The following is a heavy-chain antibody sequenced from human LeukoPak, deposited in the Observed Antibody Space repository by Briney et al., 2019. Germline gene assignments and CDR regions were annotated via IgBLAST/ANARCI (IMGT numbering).Heavy chain of an antibody. J-gene: IGHJ4*02. Sequence: SCKASGYTFTNAWMSWVRQAPGEGLEWIGRIKSKTDGETTNYAEPVRGRFTISRDDSKSAVYLQMNSLKIEDTAVYYCTTDLGTYYHGSQRLIPIDYWGQGTLVTVSS. V-gene: IGHV3-15*01. CDR3: TTDLGTYYHGSQRLIPIDY. CDR2: IKSKTDGETT. CDR1: GYTFTNAW. D-gene: IGHD3-10*01.